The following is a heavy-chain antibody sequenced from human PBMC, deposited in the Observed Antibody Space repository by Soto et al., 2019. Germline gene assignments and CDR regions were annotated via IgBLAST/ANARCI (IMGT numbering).Heavy chain of an antibody. CDR3: AKSPVVMIGYYFDY. V-gene: IGHV3-9*01. CDR1: GFTFDDYA. D-gene: IGHD3-22*01. Sequence: EVQLVESGGGLVQPGRSLRLSCAASGFTFDDYAMHWVRQAPGKGLEWVSGISWNSGSIGYADSVKGRFTISRDNAKNSLYLQMNSLRAEDTALYYCAKSPVVMIGYYFDYWGQGTLVTVSS. J-gene: IGHJ4*02. CDR2: ISWNSGSI.